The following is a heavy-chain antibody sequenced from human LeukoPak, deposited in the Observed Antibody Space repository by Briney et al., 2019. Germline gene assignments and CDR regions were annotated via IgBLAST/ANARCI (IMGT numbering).Heavy chain of an antibody. CDR3: AILATTQLFGY. D-gene: IGHD5-12*01. CDR2: INPNSGGT. J-gene: IGHJ4*02. CDR1: GYTFTDYY. Sequence: ASVKVSCKASGYTFTDYYLHWVRQAPGQGLEWMGWINPNSGGTNYPQKFQGRVTMTRDTSISTAYMELSRLRSDDTAVYYCAILATTQLFGYWGQGTLVTVCS. V-gene: IGHV1-2*02.